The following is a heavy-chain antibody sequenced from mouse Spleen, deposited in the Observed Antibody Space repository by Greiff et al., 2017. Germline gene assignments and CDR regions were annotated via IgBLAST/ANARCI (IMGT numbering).Heavy chain of an antibody. CDR2: IWRGGST. CDR1: GFSLTSYG. D-gene: IGHD2-1*01. J-gene: IGHJ4*01. Sequence: VKLMESGPGLVQPSQSLSITCTVSGFSLTSYGVHWVRQSPGKGLEWLGVIWRGGSTDYNAAFMSRLSITKDNSKSQVFFKMNSLQADDTAIYYCAKNEDGNSFYAMDYWGQGTSVTVSS. V-gene: IGHV2-5*01. CDR3: AKNEDGNSFYAMDY.